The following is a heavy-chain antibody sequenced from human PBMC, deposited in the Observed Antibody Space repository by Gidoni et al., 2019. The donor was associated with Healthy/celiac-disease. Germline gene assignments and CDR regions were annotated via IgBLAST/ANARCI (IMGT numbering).Heavy chain of an antibody. CDR2: INAGNGNT. CDR3: ARASGWYSHNPVDY. Sequence: QFQLVQSGAAVQKPGASVHVSCNASVYPFTSYATHWVRQAPGQRLEWMGWINAGNGNTKYSQKFQGRVTITRDTSASTAYMELSSLRSEDTAVYYCARASGWYSHNPVDYWGQGTLVTVSS. V-gene: IGHV1-3*01. CDR1: VYPFTSYA. D-gene: IGHD6-19*01. J-gene: IGHJ4*02.